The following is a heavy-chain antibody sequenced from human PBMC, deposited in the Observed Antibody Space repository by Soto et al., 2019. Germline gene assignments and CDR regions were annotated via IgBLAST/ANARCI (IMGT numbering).Heavy chain of an antibody. D-gene: IGHD3-10*01. V-gene: IGHV1-69*02. J-gene: IGHJ4*02. CDR2: IIPILGIA. Sequence: SVKVSCKASGGTLSYYTISWVRQAPGQGLEWMGRIIPILGIANYAQKLQGRVTITADKSTSTAYMELSSLRSEDTAVYYCASISAEGYYGSGSYYNALAYWGQGTLVTVSS. CDR1: GGTLSYYT. CDR3: ASISAEGYYGSGSYYNALAY.